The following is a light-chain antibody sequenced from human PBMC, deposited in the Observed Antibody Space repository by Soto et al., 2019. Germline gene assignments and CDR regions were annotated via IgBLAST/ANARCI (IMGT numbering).Light chain of an antibody. Sequence: DIQMTQSPSTLSASVRDRVTITCRASQSIGRWLAWYQQKPGKAPKLLIFDASTLESGVPSRFSGSGSGTEFNLTISSLQPDDFETYYCQQYNSYLTFGGGTKV. CDR1: QSIGRW. CDR3: QQYNSYLT. J-gene: IGKJ4*01. V-gene: IGKV1-5*01. CDR2: DAS.